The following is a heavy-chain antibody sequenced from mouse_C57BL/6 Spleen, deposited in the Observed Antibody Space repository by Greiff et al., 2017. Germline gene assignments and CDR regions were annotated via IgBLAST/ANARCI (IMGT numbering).Heavy chain of an antibody. CDR3: ARGGYQTSGYFDY. CDR1: GFTFSDYY. Sequence: EVQRVESEGGLVQPGSSMKLSCTASGFTFSDYYMAWVRQVPEKGLEWVANINYDGSSTYYLDSLKSRFIISRDNAKNILYLQMSSLKSEDTATYYCARGGYQTSGYFDYWGQGTTLTVSS. D-gene: IGHD2-2*01. V-gene: IGHV5-16*01. J-gene: IGHJ2*01. CDR2: INYDGSST.